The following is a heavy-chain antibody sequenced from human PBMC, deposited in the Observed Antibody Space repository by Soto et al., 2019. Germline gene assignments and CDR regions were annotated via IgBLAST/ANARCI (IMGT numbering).Heavy chain of an antibody. V-gene: IGHV1-69*13. D-gene: IGHD6-19*01. J-gene: IGHJ6*02. CDR3: ARDLSGIAVAEDYYYGMDV. CDR1: GGTFSSYA. CDR2: ITPIFGTA. Sequence: SVKVSCKASGGTFSSYAISWVRQAPGQGLEWMGGITPIFGTANYAQKFQGRVTITADESTSTAYMELSSLRSEDTAVYYCARDLSGIAVAEDYYYGMDVWGQGTTVTVSS.